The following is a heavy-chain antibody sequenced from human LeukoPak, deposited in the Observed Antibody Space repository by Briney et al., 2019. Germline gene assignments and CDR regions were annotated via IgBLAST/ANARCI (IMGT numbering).Heavy chain of an antibody. Sequence: SETLSLTCAVYGGSFSGYYWSWIRQPPGKGLEWIGEINHSGSTNYNPSLKSRVTMSVDTSKNQFSLKLSSVTAADTAVYYCARESRTPYAFDIWGQGTMVTVSS. CDR1: GGSFSGYY. CDR2: INHSGST. J-gene: IGHJ3*02. D-gene: IGHD1-14*01. CDR3: ARESRTPYAFDI. V-gene: IGHV4-34*01.